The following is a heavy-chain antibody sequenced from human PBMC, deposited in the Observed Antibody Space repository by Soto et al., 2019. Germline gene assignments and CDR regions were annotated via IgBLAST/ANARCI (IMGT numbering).Heavy chain of an antibody. D-gene: IGHD6-6*01. V-gene: IGHV5-10-1*01. J-gene: IGHJ6*02. Sequence: PGESLKISCKASGYSFTRKWISWVRQMPGKGLEWMGRIDPTDSYTNYSPSFQGHVTISADKSISTAYLQWSSLKASDTAMYYCARHNTGYSSSSAYYYYYYGMDVWGQGTTVTVSS. CDR3: ARHNTGYSSSSAYYYYYYGMDV. CDR1: GYSFTRKW. CDR2: IDPTDSYT.